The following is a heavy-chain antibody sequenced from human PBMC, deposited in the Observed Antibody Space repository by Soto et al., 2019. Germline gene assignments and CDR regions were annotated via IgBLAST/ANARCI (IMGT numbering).Heavy chain of an antibody. CDR3: ASPLRIYCSGGSCSGGY. D-gene: IGHD2-15*01. CDR2: ISSSSSYI. Sequence: EVQLVESGGGLVKPGGSLRLSCAASGFTFSSYSMNWVRQAPGKGLEWVSSISSSSSYIYYADSVKGRFTISRDNAKNSLYLQMNSLRAEDTAVYYCASPLRIYCSGGSCSGGYWGQGTLVTVSS. CDR1: GFTFSSYS. V-gene: IGHV3-21*01. J-gene: IGHJ4*02.